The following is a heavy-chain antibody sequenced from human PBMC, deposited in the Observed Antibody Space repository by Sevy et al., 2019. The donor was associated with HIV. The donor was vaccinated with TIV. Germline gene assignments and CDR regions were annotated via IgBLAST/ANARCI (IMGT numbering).Heavy chain of an antibody. D-gene: IGHD5-18*01. J-gene: IGHJ4*02. CDR3: ARGESDTAMVV. CDR1: GFTFSSYS. CDR2: ISGRSSYI. Sequence: GGSLRLSCAASGFTFSSYSMNWVRQAPGKGLEWVSSISGRSSYIYYADSVKGRFTISRDNAKNSLYLQMNSLRAEDTAVYYCARGESDTAMVVWGQGTQVTVSS. V-gene: IGHV3-21*01.